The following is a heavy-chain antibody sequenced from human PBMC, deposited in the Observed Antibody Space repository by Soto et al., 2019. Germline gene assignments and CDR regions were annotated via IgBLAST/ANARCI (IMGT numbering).Heavy chain of an antibody. V-gene: IGHV3-74*01. CDR2: IHGDGSST. CDR1: GFTFSNYW. CDR3: ARFQGGFWSGSRMLGHI. J-gene: IGHJ3*02. D-gene: IGHD3-3*01. Sequence: EVQLVESGGGLVQPGGSLRLSCAASGFTFSNYWMYWVRQAPGKGLVWVSHIHGDGSSTTYADSVKGRFTISRDNAKNTLHLQMNSLRAEDTAVYYSARFQGGFWSGSRMLGHIWGQGTMATVSS.